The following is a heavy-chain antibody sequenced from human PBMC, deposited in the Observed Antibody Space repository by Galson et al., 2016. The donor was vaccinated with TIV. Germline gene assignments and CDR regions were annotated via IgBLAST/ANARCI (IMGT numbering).Heavy chain of an antibody. Sequence: SVKVSCKASGSIFSTYTIFWVRQAPGQGLEWMGRIIPIIGMTNYAQKFQGRVTITADTSTNTAYVELGSLRSEDTAIYHCARAGVGAARDGGDYWGQGTLVTVSS. J-gene: IGHJ4*02. D-gene: IGHD6-6*01. CDR1: GSIFSTYT. CDR2: IIPIIGMT. CDR3: ARAGVGAARDGGDY. V-gene: IGHV1-69*02.